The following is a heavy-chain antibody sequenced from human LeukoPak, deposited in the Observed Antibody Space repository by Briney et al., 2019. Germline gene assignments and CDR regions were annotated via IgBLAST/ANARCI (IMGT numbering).Heavy chain of an antibody. Sequence: GGSLRLSCAASGFTFSSYTMHWVRQAPGKGLEWVSSISSTTSYIYYADSVKGRFTISRDNAENSLYLQMNSLRAEDTAVYYCGTMGMYDILTFDIWGQGTMVTVSS. D-gene: IGHD3-9*01. CDR1: GFTFSSYT. CDR2: ISSTTSYI. CDR3: GTMGMYDILTFDI. J-gene: IGHJ3*02. V-gene: IGHV3-21*01.